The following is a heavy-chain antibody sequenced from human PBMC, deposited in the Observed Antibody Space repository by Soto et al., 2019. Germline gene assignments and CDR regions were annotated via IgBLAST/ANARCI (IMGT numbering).Heavy chain of an antibody. CDR1: GFMFSSAW. D-gene: IGHD1-1*01. Sequence: EVQVVESGGDLVEPGGSLRLSCVTSGFMFSSAWMSCVRQAPGKGLEWVARIKSTTDGGARDYAAPVNGRFSISRDDSKSTVYLQMNSLRAEDTALYYCVEGWNDFWGQGTLVTVSS. J-gene: IGHJ4*02. V-gene: IGHV3-15*01. CDR3: VEGWNDF. CDR2: IKSTTDGGAR.